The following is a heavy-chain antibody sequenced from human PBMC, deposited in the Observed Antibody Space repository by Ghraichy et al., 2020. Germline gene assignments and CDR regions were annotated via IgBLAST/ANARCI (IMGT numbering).Heavy chain of an antibody. CDR1: GGSFSGYY. CDR3: AREVLVPGTCSSTSCHSSREHYFDY. J-gene: IGHJ4*02. Sequence: SETLSLTCAVYGGSFSGYYWSWIRQPPGKGLEWIGEINHSGSTNYNPSLKSRVTISVDTSKNQFSLKLSSVTAADTAVYYCAREVLVPGTCSSTSCHSSREHYFDYWGQGTLVTVSS. D-gene: IGHD2-2*01. V-gene: IGHV4-34*01. CDR2: INHSGST.